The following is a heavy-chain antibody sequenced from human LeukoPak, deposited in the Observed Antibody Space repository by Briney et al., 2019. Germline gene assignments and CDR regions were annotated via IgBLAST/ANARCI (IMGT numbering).Heavy chain of an antibody. CDR2: INPSGGST. Sequence: GASVKVSCKASGYTFTSYYMHWVRQAPGQGLEWMGIINPSGGSTSYAQKFQGRVTMTRDTSISTAYMELSRLRSDDTAVYYCARKEGYCSSTSCSTYYFDYWGQGTLVTVSS. V-gene: IGHV1-46*01. CDR3: ARKEGYCSSTSCSTYYFDY. CDR1: GYTFTSYY. D-gene: IGHD2-2*01. J-gene: IGHJ4*02.